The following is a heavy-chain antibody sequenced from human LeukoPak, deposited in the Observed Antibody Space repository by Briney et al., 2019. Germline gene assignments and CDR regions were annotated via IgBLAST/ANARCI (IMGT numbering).Heavy chain of an antibody. J-gene: IGHJ2*01. V-gene: IGHV4-59*12. CDR2: IYYSGST. CDR1: GGSIGSYY. Sequence: SETLSLTCTVSGGSIGSYYWSWIRQLPGKGLEWIGYIYYSGSTNYNPSLKSRVTISVDTSKNQFSLKLNSVTAADTAVYYCARVSSSWYQDWYFDLWGRGTLVTVSS. D-gene: IGHD6-13*01. CDR3: ARVSSSWYQDWYFDL.